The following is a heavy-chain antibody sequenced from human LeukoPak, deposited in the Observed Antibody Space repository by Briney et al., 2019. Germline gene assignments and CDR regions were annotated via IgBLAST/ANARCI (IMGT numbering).Heavy chain of an antibody. V-gene: IGHV3-30*03. CDR2: ISYDGSNK. D-gene: IGHD3-22*01. Sequence: GGSLRLSCAASGFTFSSYGMHWVRQAPGKGLEWVAVISYDGSNKYYADSVKGRFTISRDNSKNTLYLQMNSLRAEDTAVYYCATHTNTGHYYDSSGYYCDYWGQGTLVTVSS. CDR3: ATHTNTGHYYDSSGYYCDY. J-gene: IGHJ4*02. CDR1: GFTFSSYG.